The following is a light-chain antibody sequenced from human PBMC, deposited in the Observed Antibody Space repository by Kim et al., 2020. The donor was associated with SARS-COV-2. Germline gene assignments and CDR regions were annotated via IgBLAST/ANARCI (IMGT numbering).Light chain of an antibody. J-gene: IGLJ3*02. CDR1: SSDVGGYNY. CDR2: DVS. Sequence: LTQPASVSGSPGQSITISCTGTSSDVGGYNYVSWYQQHPGKAPKLMIYDVSKWPSGVSNRFSGSKSGNTASLSISGLQAEDEADYYCSSYTSSISWV. V-gene: IGLV2-14*03. CDR3: SSYTSSISWV.